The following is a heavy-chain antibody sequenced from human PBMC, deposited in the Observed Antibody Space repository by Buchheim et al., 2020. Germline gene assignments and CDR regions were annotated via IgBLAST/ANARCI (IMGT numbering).Heavy chain of an antibody. CDR2: ISGSGGST. CDR3: AKGPRGYQLEGLCFDY. D-gene: IGHD2-2*01. Sequence: EVQLLESGGGLVQPGGSLRLSCAASGFTFSSYAMSWVRQAPGKGLEWVSAISGSGGSTYYADSVKGRFTIPRDNSKNTRYLQMNSLRAEDTAVYYCAKGPRGYQLEGLCFDYWGQGTL. CDR1: GFTFSSYA. V-gene: IGHV3-23*01. J-gene: IGHJ4*02.